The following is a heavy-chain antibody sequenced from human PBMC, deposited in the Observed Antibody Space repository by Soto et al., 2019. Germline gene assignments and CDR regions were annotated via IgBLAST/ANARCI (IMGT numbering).Heavy chain of an antibody. J-gene: IGHJ5*02. Sequence: GGSLRLSCAASGFTFSSYAMSWVRQAPGKGLEWVSAISGSGGSTYYADSVKGRFTISRDNSKNTLYLQMNSLRAEDTAVYYCAKAFRMVRKPGWFDPWGQGTLVTVSS. V-gene: IGHV3-23*01. CDR2: ISGSGGST. CDR3: AKAFRMVRKPGWFDP. CDR1: GFTFSSYA. D-gene: IGHD3-10*01.